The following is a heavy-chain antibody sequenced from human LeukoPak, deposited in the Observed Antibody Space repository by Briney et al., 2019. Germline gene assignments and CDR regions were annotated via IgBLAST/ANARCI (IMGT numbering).Heavy chain of an antibody. CDR2: IKQDGSEK. Sequence: PSETLSLTCAVYGGSFSGYYWSWVREAPGRGLEWVANIKQDGSEKYYVDSVRGRFTISRDNAKNSLYLQMNSLRAEDTAVYYCARDKIVGATHFDYWGQGTLLTVSS. CDR1: GGSFSGYY. D-gene: IGHD1-26*01. J-gene: IGHJ4*02. CDR3: ARDKIVGATHFDY. V-gene: IGHV3-7*01.